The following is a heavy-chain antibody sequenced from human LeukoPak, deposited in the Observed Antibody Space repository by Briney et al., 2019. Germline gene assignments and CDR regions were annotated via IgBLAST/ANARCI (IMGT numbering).Heavy chain of an antibody. CDR2: IYYSGST. V-gene: IGHV4-59*12. CDR1: GGSISSYY. J-gene: IGHJ6*03. D-gene: IGHD3-10*01. Sequence: SETLSLTCTVSGGSISSYYWSWIRQPPGKGLEWIGSIYYSGSTYYNPSLKSRVTISVDTSKNQFSLKLSSVTAADTAVYYCATDYYGSGSRSYYYYMDVWGKGTTVTVSS. CDR3: ATDYYGSGSRSYYYYMDV.